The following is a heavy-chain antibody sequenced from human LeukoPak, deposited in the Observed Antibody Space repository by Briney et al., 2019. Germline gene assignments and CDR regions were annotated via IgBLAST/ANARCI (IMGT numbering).Heavy chain of an antibody. Sequence: GGSLRLSCAASGFTFSSYSMNCVREAPGRGLEWVSSICGSIYYIYYADSVKGRFTISRDNSKNTLYLQMTSLRAEDTAVYYCAKGRYYDFWSEYFDYWGQGTLVTVSS. CDR2: ICGSIYYI. D-gene: IGHD3-3*01. CDR3: AKGRYYDFWSEYFDY. CDR1: GFTFSSYS. V-gene: IGHV3-21*04. J-gene: IGHJ4*02.